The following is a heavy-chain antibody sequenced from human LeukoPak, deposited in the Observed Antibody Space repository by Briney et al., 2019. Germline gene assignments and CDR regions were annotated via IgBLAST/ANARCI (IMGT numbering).Heavy chain of an antibody. Sequence: SETLSLTCSVSGGSISSYYWSWIRQPPRKGLEWIGYIYYSGWTNYNHSLKRRVAISVDTSKTQFSLTLSSMTAADTAVYYCARHFTPAAAGTFDYWGQGTLVIVSS. CDR1: GGSISSYY. V-gene: IGHV4-59*08. CDR2: IYYSGWT. D-gene: IGHD6-13*01. CDR3: ARHFTPAAAGTFDY. J-gene: IGHJ4*02.